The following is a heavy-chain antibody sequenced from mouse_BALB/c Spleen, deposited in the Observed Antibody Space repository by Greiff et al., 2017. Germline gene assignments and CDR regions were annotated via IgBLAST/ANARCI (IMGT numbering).Heavy chain of an antibody. CDR1: GFTFSSYG. V-gene: IGHV5-6*02. Sequence: DVMLVESGGDLVKPGGSLKLSCAASGFTFSSYGMSWVRQTPDKRLEWVATISSGGSYTYYPDSVKGRFTISRDNAKNTLYLQMSSLKSEDTAMYYCARRAYYRYDDAMDYWGQGTSVTVSS. CDR3: ARRAYYRYDDAMDY. D-gene: IGHD2-14*01. CDR2: ISSGGSYT. J-gene: IGHJ4*01.